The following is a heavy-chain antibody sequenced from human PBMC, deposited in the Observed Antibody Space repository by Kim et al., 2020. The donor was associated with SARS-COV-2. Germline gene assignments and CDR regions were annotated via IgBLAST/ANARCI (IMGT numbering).Heavy chain of an antibody. J-gene: IGHJ4*02. Sequence: GGSLRLSCAASGFTFSSYGMHWVRQAPGKGLEWVAVISYDGSNKYYADSVKGRFTISRDNSKNTLYLQMNSLRAEDTAVYYCASWGIAAAGYVDYWGQGT. CDR3: ASWGIAAAGYVDY. V-gene: IGHV3-33*05. CDR1: GFTFSSYG. CDR2: ISYDGSNK. D-gene: IGHD6-13*01.